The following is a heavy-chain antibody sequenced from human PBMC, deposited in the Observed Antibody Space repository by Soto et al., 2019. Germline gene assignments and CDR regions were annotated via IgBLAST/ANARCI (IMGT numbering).Heavy chain of an antibody. D-gene: IGHD3-10*01. CDR3: ARDRWFGGPFEY. V-gene: IGHV4-30-2*01. CDR2: IYHRGST. CDR1: GGSISSGGYS. Sequence: QLQLQESGSGLVKPSQTLSLTCAISGGSISSGGYSWGWIRQPPGEGREWIGYIYHRGSTYYNPCRKRRVPLSGDSSKNKCSPKLSSATAADTAGYCCARDRWFGGPFEYWGQGTMVTVSS. J-gene: IGHJ4*02.